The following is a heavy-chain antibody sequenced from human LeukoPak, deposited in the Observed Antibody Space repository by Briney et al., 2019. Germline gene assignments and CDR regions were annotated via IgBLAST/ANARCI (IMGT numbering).Heavy chain of an antibody. CDR3: ARDLGPHRSSPNSGAFDI. Sequence: PSETLSLTCTVSGGSISSSSYYWGWIRQPPGKGLEWIGSIYYSGSTYYNPSLKSRVTISVDRSKNQFSLKLSSVTAADTAVYYCARDLGPHRSSPNSGAFDIWGQGTMVTVSS. CDR1: GGSISSSSYY. D-gene: IGHD6-6*01. CDR2: IYYSGST. V-gene: IGHV4-39*07. J-gene: IGHJ3*02.